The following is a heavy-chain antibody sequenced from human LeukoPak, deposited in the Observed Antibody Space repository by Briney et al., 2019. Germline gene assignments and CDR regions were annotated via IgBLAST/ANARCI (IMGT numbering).Heavy chain of an antibody. D-gene: IGHD3-9*01. CDR1: GYTISNYA. J-gene: IGHJ4*02. V-gene: IGHV7-4-1*02. Sequence: GASVKVSCKASGYTISNYAMDWVRQAPGQGLEWMGWINTNTGIPTYAQGFTGRFVFSLDTSVSTAYLQISSLKAEDTAVYYCARNREILTGYFDFDYWGQGTLVTVSS. CDR3: ARNREILTGYFDFDY. CDR2: INTNTGIP.